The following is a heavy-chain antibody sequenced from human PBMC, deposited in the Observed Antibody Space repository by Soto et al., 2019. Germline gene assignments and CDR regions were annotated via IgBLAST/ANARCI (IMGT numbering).Heavy chain of an antibody. CDR3: AKDFELAADAYYFGY. J-gene: IGHJ4*02. Sequence: PGGSLRLSCAASGFTFSSYRMHWIRQAPSNRLEWVAVLSYDGKNRYYADSVKGRFTIARDNSKNALYLQMNSLRAEDTAVYYCAKDFELAADAYYFGYWGQGTLVAVSS. V-gene: IGHV3-30*18. CDR1: GFTFSSYR. D-gene: IGHD6-13*01. CDR2: LSYDGKNR.